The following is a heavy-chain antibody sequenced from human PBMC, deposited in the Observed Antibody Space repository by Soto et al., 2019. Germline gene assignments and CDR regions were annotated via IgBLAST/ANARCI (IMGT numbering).Heavy chain of an antibody. V-gene: IGHV1-18*01. CDR1: GYTFTRYG. CDR3: AMVDVYVTTSPQDV. Sequence: QVQLVQSGAEVKNPGASVKVSCKASGYTFTRYGIGWARQAPGQGLEWMGWINTYNGNTNYAQNVQGRVTLTTDTXXSRAYMELRSLRSNATAIYYCAMVDVYVTTSPQDVWGQGTTVIVSS. J-gene: IGHJ6*02. CDR2: INTYNGNT. D-gene: IGHD3-16*01.